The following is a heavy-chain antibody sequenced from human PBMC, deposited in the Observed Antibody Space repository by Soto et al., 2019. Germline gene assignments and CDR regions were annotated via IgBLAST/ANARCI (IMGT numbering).Heavy chain of an antibody. D-gene: IGHD5-12*01. J-gene: IGHJ4*02. CDR2: IRTKAFGGTP. CDR1: GFTFGGYV. Sequence: QPGGSLRLSCTASGFTFGGYVMTWFRQAPGKGLEWVGFIRTKAFGGTPEYAASVKGRFTISRDDSRNIAYLQMNSLKTEDTAVCYCTRDSYDHPPNDYWGQGTLVTVSS. CDR3: TRDSYDHPPNDY. V-gene: IGHV3-49*03.